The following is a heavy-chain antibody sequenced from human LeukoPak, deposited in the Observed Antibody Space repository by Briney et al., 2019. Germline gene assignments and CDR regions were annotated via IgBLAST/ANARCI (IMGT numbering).Heavy chain of an antibody. CDR1: GFTFINYS. V-gene: IGHV3-23*01. CDR2: VSGGGRSK. J-gene: IGHJ4*02. Sequence: GGSLRLSCTAPGFTFINYSMNWVRQAPGKGLEWVASVSGGGRSKYYIDAVKGRFTVSRDNSKNTLYLQMNSLRAEDTAVYYCARGSEDYDSSGYYYDLGDYWGQGTLVTVSS. D-gene: IGHD3-22*01. CDR3: ARGSEDYDSSGYYYDLGDY.